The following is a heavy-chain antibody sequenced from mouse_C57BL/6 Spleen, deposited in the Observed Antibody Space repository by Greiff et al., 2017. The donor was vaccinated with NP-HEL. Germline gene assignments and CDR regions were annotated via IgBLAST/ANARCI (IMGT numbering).Heavy chain of an antibody. V-gene: IGHV1-7*01. CDR2: INPSSGYT. J-gene: IGHJ4*01. CDR1: GYTFTSYW. Sequence: QVQLKESGAELAKPGASVKLSCKASGYTFTSYWMHWVKQRPGQGLEWIGYINPSSGYTKYNQKFKDKATLTADKSSSTAYMQLSSLAYEDSAVYYGARGNWDGSYAMDYWGQGTSLTVSS. D-gene: IGHD4-1*01. CDR3: ARGNWDGSYAMDY.